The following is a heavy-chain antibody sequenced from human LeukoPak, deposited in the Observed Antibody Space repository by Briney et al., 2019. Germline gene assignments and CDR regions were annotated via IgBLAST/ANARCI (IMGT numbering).Heavy chain of an antibody. D-gene: IGHD2-2*01. CDR1: GGSISSSSYY. Sequence: SETLSLTCTVSGGSISSSSYYWGWIRQPPGKGLEWIGSIYYSGSTYYNPSLKSRVTISVDTSKNRFSLKLSFVTAADTAVYYCARQDCSSTSCYHGDDYWGQGTLVTVSS. V-gene: IGHV4-39*01. CDR2: IYYSGST. CDR3: ARQDCSSTSCYHGDDY. J-gene: IGHJ4*02.